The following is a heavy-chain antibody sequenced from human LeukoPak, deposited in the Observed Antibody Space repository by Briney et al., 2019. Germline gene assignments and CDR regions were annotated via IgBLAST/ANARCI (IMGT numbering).Heavy chain of an antibody. CDR3: ARDVTRFDP. CDR1: GYTYTSFG. V-gene: IGHV1-18*01. CDR2: ISDYNGNT. J-gene: IGHJ5*02. D-gene: IGHD5-18*01. Sequence: ASVTVSCKASGYTYTSFGITWVRQPPRQGLEWMGWISDYNGNTNYAQKFQGRVTMTADTSTSTVYMELKSLRYDDTAVYYCARDVTRFDPWGQGTLVTVSS.